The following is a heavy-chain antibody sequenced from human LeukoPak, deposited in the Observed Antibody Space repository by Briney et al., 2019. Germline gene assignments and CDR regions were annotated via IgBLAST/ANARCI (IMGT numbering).Heavy chain of an antibody. CDR2: ISYDGSNK. D-gene: IGHD6-19*01. Sequence: GRSLRLSCAASGFTFSSYAMHWVRQAPGKGLEWVAVISYDGSNKYYADSVKGRFTISRDNSKNTLYLQMNSLRAEDTAVYYCARDAVAGTVEYFQHWGQGTLVTVSS. CDR3: ARDAVAGTVEYFQH. V-gene: IGHV3-30*04. J-gene: IGHJ1*01. CDR1: GFTFSSYA.